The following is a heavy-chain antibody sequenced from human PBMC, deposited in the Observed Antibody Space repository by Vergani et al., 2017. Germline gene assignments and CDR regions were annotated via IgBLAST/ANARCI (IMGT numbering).Heavy chain of an antibody. CDR1: GGSFSGYY. CDR2: INHSGST. Sequence: QVQLQQWGAGLLKPSETLSLTCAVYGGSFSGYYWSWIRQPPGKGVEWIGEINHSGSTNYNPSLKSRVTISVDTSKNQFSLKLSSVTAADTAVYYCARGQDWGGVFDPWGQGTLVTVSS. J-gene: IGHJ5*02. V-gene: IGHV4-34*01. D-gene: IGHD3-16*01. CDR3: ARGQDWGGVFDP.